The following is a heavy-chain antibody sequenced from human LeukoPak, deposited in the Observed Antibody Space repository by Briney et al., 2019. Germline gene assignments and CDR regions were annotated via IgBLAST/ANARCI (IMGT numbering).Heavy chain of an antibody. V-gene: IGHV3-30*02. CDR3: AKKTIVGATVDAFDI. D-gene: IGHD1-26*01. CDR1: GVILRYYG. CDR2: IRYDGYNK. Sequence: GGSLRLSRAPSGVILRYYGMHWVRPAPGKGLVWVAFIRYDGYNKYYADSVKGRFNMSRDNSKNTLYLQMNSRSAEDTAVYYCAKKTIVGATVDAFDIWGQGTMVTVGS. J-gene: IGHJ3*02.